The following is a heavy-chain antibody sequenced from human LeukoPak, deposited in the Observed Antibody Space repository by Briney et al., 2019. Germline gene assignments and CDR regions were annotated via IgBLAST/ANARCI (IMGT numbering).Heavy chain of an antibody. CDR2: ISYDGSNK. V-gene: IGHV3-30-3*01. CDR3: ARDVQPFYYDSSGPYDY. CDR1: GFTFSSYA. Sequence: PGGSLRLSCAASGFTFSSYAMHWVRQAPGKGLEWVAVISYDGSNKYYADSVKGRFTISRDNSKNTLYLQMDGLRAEDTAVYYCARDVQPFYYDSSGPYDYWGQGTLVTVSS. D-gene: IGHD3-22*01. J-gene: IGHJ4*02.